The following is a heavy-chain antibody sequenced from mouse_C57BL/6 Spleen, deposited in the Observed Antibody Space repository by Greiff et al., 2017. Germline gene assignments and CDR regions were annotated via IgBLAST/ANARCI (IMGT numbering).Heavy chain of an antibody. Sequence: QVQLQQPGAELVKPGASVKLSCKASGYTFTSYWMHWVKQRPGRGLEWIGRIDPNSGGTKYNKKFKSKATLTVDKPSSTSYMQLSSLTSEDSAVYYCARSEYGYDGFAYWGQGTLVTVSA. J-gene: IGHJ3*01. CDR3: ARSEYGYDGFAY. V-gene: IGHV1-72*01. D-gene: IGHD2-2*01. CDR1: GYTFTSYW. CDR2: IDPNSGGT.